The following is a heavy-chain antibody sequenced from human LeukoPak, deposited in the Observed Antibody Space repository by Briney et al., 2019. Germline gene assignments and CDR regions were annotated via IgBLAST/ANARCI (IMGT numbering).Heavy chain of an antibody. CDR1: GITFTSSA. V-gene: IGHV1-58*02. J-gene: IGHJ4*02. CDR3: AAVTMVRGVISADY. D-gene: IGHD3-10*01. CDR2: IVVGSGNT. Sequence: SVKVSCKASGITFTSSAMQWVRQARGQRLEWIGWIVVGSGNTNYAQKFQERVTITRDMSTATAYMELSSLRSEDTAVYYCAAVTMVRGVISADYWGQGTLVTVSP.